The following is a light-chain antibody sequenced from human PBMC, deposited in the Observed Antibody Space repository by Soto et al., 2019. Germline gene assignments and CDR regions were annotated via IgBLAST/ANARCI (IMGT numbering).Light chain of an antibody. Sequence: EMVMTQSPAILSVSPGESSTLSCRTSLSVSVYLDWYQQKPGQAPRLLISDASNRATGIPARFSGSGSGTDFTLTISSLEPEDFAVYYCHQRQYWPPITFGQGTRREI. V-gene: IGKV3-11*01. CDR2: DAS. J-gene: IGKJ5*01. CDR3: HQRQYWPPIT. CDR1: LSVSVY.